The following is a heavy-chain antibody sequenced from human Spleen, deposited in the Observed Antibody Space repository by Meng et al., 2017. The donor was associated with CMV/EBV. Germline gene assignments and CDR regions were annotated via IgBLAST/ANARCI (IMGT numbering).Heavy chain of an antibody. V-gene: IGHV3-30*04. D-gene: IGHD1/OR15-1a*01. CDR2: ISYDGSNK. CDR3: ASGSSTRQQLDY. CDR1: GCTFSSYA. Sequence: CSASGCTFSSYAKHSVRPHPGKGVESGEVISYDGSNKYYADSVKGRFTISRDNSKNTLYLQMNSLRAEDTAVYYCASGSSTRQQLDYWGQGTLVTVSS. J-gene: IGHJ4*02.